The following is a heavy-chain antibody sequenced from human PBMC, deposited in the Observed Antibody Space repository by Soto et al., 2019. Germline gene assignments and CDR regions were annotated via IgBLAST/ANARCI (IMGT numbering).Heavy chain of an antibody. D-gene: IGHD6-25*01. CDR1: WFSLTSSGEG. CDR3: ANRGWVAANDYYYYALDV. Sequence: XGPTRVNPTQTLPLTCSFAWFSLTSSGEGVGWVRQAPGKTLEWLALIYWNEDKAYSPSLKSRLTISKDSSKKQVVLTMTNMDPVDTGTYFCANRGWVAANDYYYYALDVWAPGTTVTVSS. J-gene: IGHJ6*02. V-gene: IGHV2-5*01. CDR2: IYWNEDK.